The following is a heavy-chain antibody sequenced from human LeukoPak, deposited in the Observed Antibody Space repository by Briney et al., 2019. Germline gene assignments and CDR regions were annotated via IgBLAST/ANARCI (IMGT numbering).Heavy chain of an antibody. CDR2: IYSGGST. Sequence: GGSLRLSCAASGFTVSSNYMSWVRQAPGKGLEWVSVIYSGGSTYYADSVKGRFTISRDNSKNTLCLQMNSLRAEDTAVYYCASGNYGDYIDYWGQGTLVTVSS. D-gene: IGHD4-17*01. V-gene: IGHV3-66*01. J-gene: IGHJ4*02. CDR3: ASGNYGDYIDY. CDR1: GFTVSSNY.